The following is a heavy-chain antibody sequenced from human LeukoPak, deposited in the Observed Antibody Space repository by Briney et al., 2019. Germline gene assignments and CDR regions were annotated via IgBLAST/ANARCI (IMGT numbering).Heavy chain of an antibody. CDR2: IYSGGST. CDR1: GLTLSSNY. D-gene: IGHD3-10*01. V-gene: IGHV3-53*05. Sequence: GGSVRLSCAASGLTLSSNYMIWVGQAPPKGLAWVSVIYSGGSTYYADSVKGRFTISRDNSKNTLYLQMNSLRAEDTAVYYCAKGQGTYYFDYWGQGTLVTVSS. CDR3: AKGQGTYYFDY. J-gene: IGHJ4*02.